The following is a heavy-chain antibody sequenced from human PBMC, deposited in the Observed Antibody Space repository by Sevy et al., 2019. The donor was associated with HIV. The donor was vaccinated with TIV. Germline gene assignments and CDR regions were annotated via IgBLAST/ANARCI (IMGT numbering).Heavy chain of an antibody. CDR2: LSXGCGKI. CDR1: GFXFSIYS. CDR3: AREGCTKXHDX. Sequence: GGSLRLSCAASGFXFSIYSMSWVRQAPGKGLEWVSTLSXGCGKINYADSVKGRFTISRDNSKSSVYLQMNNMRVEDTAVYYCAREGCTKXHDXWGQGTLVTVSS. V-gene: IGHV3-23*01. D-gene: IGHD2-8*01. J-gene: IGHJ4*02.